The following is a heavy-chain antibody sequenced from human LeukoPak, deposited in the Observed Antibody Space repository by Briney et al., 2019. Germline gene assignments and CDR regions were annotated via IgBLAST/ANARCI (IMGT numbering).Heavy chain of an antibody. D-gene: IGHD3-3*01. Sequence: GGSLRLSCAASGFTFSSYAMHWVRQAPGKGLEWVSVISYDGSNKYYADSVKGRFTISRDNSKNTLYLQMNSLRAEDTAVYYCARVPNVLRFLEWLFDYWGQGTLVTVSS. V-gene: IGHV3-30-3*01. CDR3: ARVPNVLRFLEWLFDY. CDR1: GFTFSSYA. J-gene: IGHJ4*02. CDR2: ISYDGSNK.